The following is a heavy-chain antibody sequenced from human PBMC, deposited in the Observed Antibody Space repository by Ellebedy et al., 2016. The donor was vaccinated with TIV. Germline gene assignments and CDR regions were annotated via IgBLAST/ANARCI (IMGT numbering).Heavy chain of an antibody. CDR3: ARGNYGLDV. CDR2: ITNDGSET. V-gene: IGHV3-74*01. J-gene: IGHJ6*02. CDR1: GLTFSGYW. Sequence: GGSLRLSXEVSGLTFSGYWMHRVRQAPGKGLVWVSRITNDGSETRYADSVKGRFTISRDNARKTVYLQMNSLRAEDTAVYYCARGNYGLDVWGQGTTVTVSS.